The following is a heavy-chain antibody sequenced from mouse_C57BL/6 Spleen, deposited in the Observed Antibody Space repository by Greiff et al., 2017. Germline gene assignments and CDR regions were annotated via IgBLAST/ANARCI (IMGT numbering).Heavy chain of an antibody. D-gene: IGHD4-1*01. CDR3: ARGSGTNWYFDV. V-gene: IGHV1-19*01. CDR2: INPYNGGT. J-gene: IGHJ1*03. CDR1: GYTFTDYY. Sequence: EVMLVESGPVLVKPGASVKMSCKASGYTFTDYYMNWVKQSHGKSLEWIGVINPYNGGTSYNQKFKGKATLTVDKSSSTAYMELNSLTSEDSAVYYCARGSGTNWYFDVWGTGTTVTVSS.